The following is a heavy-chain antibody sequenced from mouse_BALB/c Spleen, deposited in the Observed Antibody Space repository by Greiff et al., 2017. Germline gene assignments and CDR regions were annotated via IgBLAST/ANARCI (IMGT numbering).Heavy chain of an antibody. Sequence: EVKVVESGAELVKPGASVKLSCTASGFNIKDTYMHWVKQRPEQGLEWIGRIDPANGNTKYDPKFQGKATITADTSSNTAYLQLSSLTSEDTAVYYCAYDYEGYFDYWGQGTTLTVSS. D-gene: IGHD2-4*01. CDR2: IDPANGNT. J-gene: IGHJ2*01. CDR3: AYDYEGYFDY. CDR1: GFNIKDTY. V-gene: IGHV14-3*02.